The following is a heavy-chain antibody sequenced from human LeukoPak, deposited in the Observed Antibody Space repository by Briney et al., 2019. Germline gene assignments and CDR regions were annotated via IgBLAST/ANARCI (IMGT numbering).Heavy chain of an antibody. CDR3: ARDRRDYGDYRTNYFDY. J-gene: IGHJ4*02. CDR1: GGSISSYY. Sequence: PSETLSLTCTVSGGSISSYYWSWIRQPPGKGLEWIGYIYYSGSTNYNPSLKSRVTISVDTSKNQFSLKLSSVTAADTAVYYCARDRRDYGDYRTNYFDYWGQGTLVTVSS. CDR2: IYYSGST. V-gene: IGHV4-59*12. D-gene: IGHD4-17*01.